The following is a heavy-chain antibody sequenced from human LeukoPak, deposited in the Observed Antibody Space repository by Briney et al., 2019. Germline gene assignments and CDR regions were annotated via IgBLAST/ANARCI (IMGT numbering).Heavy chain of an antibody. Sequence: GASVKVSCKASGGTFSSCAISWVRQAPGQGLEWMGRIIPILGIANYAQKFQGRVTITADKSTSTAYMELSSLRSEDTAVYYCARLPYYYDSSGYYHFDYWGQGTLVTVSS. CDR3: ARLPYYYDSSGYYHFDY. CDR2: IIPILGIA. J-gene: IGHJ4*02. D-gene: IGHD3-22*01. CDR1: GGTFSSCA. V-gene: IGHV1-69*04.